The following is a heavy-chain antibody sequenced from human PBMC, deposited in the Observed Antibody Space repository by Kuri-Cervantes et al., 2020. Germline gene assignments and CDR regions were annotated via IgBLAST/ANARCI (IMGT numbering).Heavy chain of an antibody. CDR2: IYHSGST. CDR1: GGSISSGGYS. D-gene: IGHD6-13*01. Sequence: SCAGFGGSISSGGYSWSWIRQPPGKGLEWIGYIYHSGSTYYNPSLKSRVTISVDRSKNQFSLQLNSVTPEDTAVYYGASRKAAAGVDVFDIWGQGTMVTVSS. CDR3: ASRKAAAGVDVFDI. V-gene: IGHV4-30-2*01. J-gene: IGHJ3*02.